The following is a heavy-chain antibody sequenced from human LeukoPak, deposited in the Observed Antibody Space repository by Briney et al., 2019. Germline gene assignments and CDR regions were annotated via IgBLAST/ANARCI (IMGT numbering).Heavy chain of an antibody. CDR2: ISSSSSYI. J-gene: IGHJ3*02. CDR3: ARGSCSGGSCPHDAFDI. Sequence: GGSLRLSCAASGFTFSSYSMNWVRQAPGKGLEWVSSISSSSSYIYYADSVKGRFTISRDNAKNSLYLQMNSLRAEDTAVYYCARGSCSGGSCPHDAFDIWGQGTMVTVSS. CDR1: GFTFSSYS. V-gene: IGHV3-21*04. D-gene: IGHD2-15*01.